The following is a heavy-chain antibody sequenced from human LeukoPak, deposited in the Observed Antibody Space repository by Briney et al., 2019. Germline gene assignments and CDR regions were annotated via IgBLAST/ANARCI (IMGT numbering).Heavy chain of an antibody. Sequence: GGSLRLSCTASGFTFGDYAMSWFRQAPGKGLEWVGFIRSKAYGGTTEYAASVKGRFTISRDDSKSIAYLQLNSLKTEDTAVYYCTRENSGEAVAGPDYWGQGTLVTVSS. CDR3: TRENSGEAVAGPDY. D-gene: IGHD6-19*01. CDR2: IRSKAYGGTT. CDR1: GFTFGDYA. V-gene: IGHV3-49*03. J-gene: IGHJ4*02.